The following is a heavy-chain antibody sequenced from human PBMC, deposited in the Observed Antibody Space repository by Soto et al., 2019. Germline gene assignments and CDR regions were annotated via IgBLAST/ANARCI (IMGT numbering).Heavy chain of an antibody. Sequence: SVKGSCKGSGGTFSSFAISWVRQAPGQGLEWMGGIITIFGTANYAQKFQGRVTITADESTSTAYMELSRLRSEDTDVYYCARADTMVRGVKNLDLVDYWGQGTPVTVSS. J-gene: IGHJ4*02. CDR3: ARADTMVRGVKNLDLVDY. V-gene: IGHV1-69*13. CDR1: GGTFSSFA. D-gene: IGHD3-10*01. CDR2: IITIFGTA.